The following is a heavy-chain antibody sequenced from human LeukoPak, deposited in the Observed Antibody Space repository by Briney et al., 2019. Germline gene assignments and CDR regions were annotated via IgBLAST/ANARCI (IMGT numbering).Heavy chain of an antibody. CDR1: GFTFSSYG. V-gene: IGHV3-33*01. CDR3: ARGFGGLYDSSGYYYFDY. Sequence: WGSLSLSCAASGFTFSSYGMHWVRQAPGKGLEWVAVIWYDGSNTYYAASVKGRFTISRDNSKNTLYVQMNSLRAEDTAVYYCARGFGGLYDSSGYYYFDYWGQGTLVTVSS. J-gene: IGHJ4*02. D-gene: IGHD3-22*01. CDR2: IWYDGSNT.